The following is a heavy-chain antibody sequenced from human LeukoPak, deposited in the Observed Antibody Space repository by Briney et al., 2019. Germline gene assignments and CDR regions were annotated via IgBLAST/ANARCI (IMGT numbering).Heavy chain of an antibody. CDR2: IGPSSSRI. CDR3: VRDRIYAFDL. J-gene: IGHJ3*01. V-gene: IGHV3-48*02. Sequence: GGSLRLSCAAFGFTFSTYSMNWVRQAPGKGLEWVSYIGPSSSRIYYADSVTGRFTISRDNAKDSLYLQMSSLRDEDTAVYYCVRDRIYAFDLWGQGTMVTVSS. D-gene: IGHD2/OR15-2a*01. CDR1: GFTFSTYS.